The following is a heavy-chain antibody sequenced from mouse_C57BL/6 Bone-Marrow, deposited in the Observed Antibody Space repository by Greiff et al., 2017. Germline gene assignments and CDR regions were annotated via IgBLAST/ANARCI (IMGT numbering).Heavy chain of an antibody. D-gene: IGHD2-3*01. CDR1: GFTFSSYG. Sequence: EVQGVESGGDLVKPGGSLKLSCAASGFTFSSYGMSWVRQTPAKRLEWVATISSGGSYTYYPDSVKGRFTISRDNAKNTLYLQMSSLKSEDTAMYYCARWGLLYYFDYWGQGTTLTVSS. CDR2: ISSGGSYT. J-gene: IGHJ2*01. CDR3: ARWGLLYYFDY. V-gene: IGHV5-6*01.